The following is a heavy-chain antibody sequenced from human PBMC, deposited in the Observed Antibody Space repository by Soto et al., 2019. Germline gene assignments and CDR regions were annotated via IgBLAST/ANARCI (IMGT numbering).Heavy chain of an antibody. V-gene: IGHV3-53*01. D-gene: IGHD2-8*01. CDR1: GFTVSSNY. CDR2: IYSGGST. J-gene: IGHJ6*02. CDR3: ARDSGLMRRQSHVPDV. Sequence: GGSLRLCCAASGFTVSSNYMSWVRQAPGKGLEWVSVIYSGGSTYYADSVKGRFTISRDNSKNTLYLQMNSLRAEDTAVYYCARDSGLMRRQSHVPDVSGQGPKVTVSS.